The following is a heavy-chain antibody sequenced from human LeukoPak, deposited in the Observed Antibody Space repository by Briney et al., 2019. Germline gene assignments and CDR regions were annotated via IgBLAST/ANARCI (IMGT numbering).Heavy chain of an antibody. CDR3: ARGRELTGVAGRYSFDY. CDR1: TGSMSGYF. J-gene: IGHJ4*02. CDR2: IYTTGSA. V-gene: IGHV4-4*07. D-gene: IGHD1-26*01. Sequence: SETLSLTCTVSTGSMSGYFWTWLRQPAGKGLEWIGRIYTTGSAYYNPSLESRVTFSLDTSNNQFSLDVTSVTAADTAVYFCARGRELTGVAGRYSFDYWGQGILVSVSS.